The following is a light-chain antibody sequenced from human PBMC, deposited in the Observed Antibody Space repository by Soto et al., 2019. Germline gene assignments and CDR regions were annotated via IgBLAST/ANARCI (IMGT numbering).Light chain of an antibody. J-gene: IGLJ2*01. Sequence: QSALTQPPSASGSPGQSVTISCTGASSDIGGYHSVSWYQHHPAKAPKLIIYDVTKRPSGVPDRFSGSKSGNTASLTVSGLQAEDEADYFCSSYAATNKVTFGGGTKLTVL. CDR2: DVT. CDR1: SSDIGGYHS. CDR3: SSYAATNKVT. V-gene: IGLV2-8*01.